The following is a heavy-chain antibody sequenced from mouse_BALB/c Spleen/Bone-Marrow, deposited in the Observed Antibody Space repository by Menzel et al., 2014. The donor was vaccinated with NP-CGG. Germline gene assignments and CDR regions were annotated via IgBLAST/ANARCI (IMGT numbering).Heavy chain of an antibody. CDR1: GYSFTGYT. V-gene: IGHV1-18*01. D-gene: IGHD1-1*01. CDR3: ARDYYGFSYGFAY. CDR2: INPYNGGT. Sequence: EVQLQQSGPELVKPGASMKISCKASGYSFTGYTMNWVKQSHGKNLGWIGLINPYNGGTNYNQKFKGKATLTVDKSSSTAYMELLSLTSEDSAVYYCARDYYGFSYGFAYWGQGTLVTVSA. J-gene: IGHJ3*01.